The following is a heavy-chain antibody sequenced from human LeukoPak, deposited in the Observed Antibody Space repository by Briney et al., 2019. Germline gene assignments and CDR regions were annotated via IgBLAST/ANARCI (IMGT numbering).Heavy chain of an antibody. J-gene: IGHJ4*02. D-gene: IGHD1-1*01. CDR3: AKKYDNTRPCFDY. CDR2: IDQDGSEE. CDR1: GFTFSDSW. V-gene: IGHV3-7*03. Sequence: GGSLRLSCAASGFTFSDSWMTWVRQAPGKGLEWVANIDQDGSEEYYVDSVKGRFTISRDNAKNSVYLQMNSLRAEDTAVYYCAKKYDNTRPCFDYWGQGTLVTVSS.